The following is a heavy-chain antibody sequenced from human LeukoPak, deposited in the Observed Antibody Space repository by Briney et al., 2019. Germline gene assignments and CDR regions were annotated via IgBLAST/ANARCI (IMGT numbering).Heavy chain of an antibody. Sequence: PSETLSLTCTVSGGSISNYYWSWIRQPPGKGLEWIGYIYYSGSTNYNPSLKSRVTISVDTSKNQFSLKLSSVTAADTAVYYCARAEYDFWSGYFSGTYYYYMDVWGKGTTVTVSS. J-gene: IGHJ6*03. V-gene: IGHV4-59*01. D-gene: IGHD3-3*01. CDR2: IYYSGST. CDR1: GGSISNYY. CDR3: ARAEYDFWSGYFSGTYYYYMDV.